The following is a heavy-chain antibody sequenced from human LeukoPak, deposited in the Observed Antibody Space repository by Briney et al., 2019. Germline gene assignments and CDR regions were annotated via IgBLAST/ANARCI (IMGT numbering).Heavy chain of an antibody. Sequence: PGGSLRLSCAASGFTFSSYGMHWVRQAPGKGLEWVAVISYDGSNKYYADSVKGRFTISRDNSKNTLYLQMNSLRAEDTAVYYCEAVAGKPSVGFYYFDYWGQGTLVTVSS. D-gene: IGHD6-19*01. CDR2: ISYDGSNK. CDR3: EAVAGKPSVGFYYFDY. CDR1: GFTFSSYG. J-gene: IGHJ4*02. V-gene: IGHV3-30*03.